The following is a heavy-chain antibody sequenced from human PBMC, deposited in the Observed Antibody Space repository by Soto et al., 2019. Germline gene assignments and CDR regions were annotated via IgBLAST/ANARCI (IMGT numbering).Heavy chain of an antibody. V-gene: IGHV1-69*02. D-gene: IGHD6-19*01. CDR3: ASLAVAVVAFDI. CDR1: GGTFSSYT. CDR2: IIPILGIA. Sequence: QVQLVQSGAEVKKPGSSVKVSCKASGGTFSSYTISWVRQAPGQGLEWLGRIIPILGIANYAQKFQGRVTITADKSTSTAYMELSSLRSEDTAVYYGASLAVAVVAFDIWGQGTMVTVSS. J-gene: IGHJ3*02.